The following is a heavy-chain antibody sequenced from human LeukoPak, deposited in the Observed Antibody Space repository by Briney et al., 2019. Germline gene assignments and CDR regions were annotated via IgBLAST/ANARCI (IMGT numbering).Heavy chain of an antibody. CDR1: GGSFSDDY. V-gene: IGHV4-34*01. CDR2: INHGGST. D-gene: IGHD6-13*01. CDR3: ARESSSWNNFDY. J-gene: IGHJ4*02. Sequence: PSETLSLTCAVYGGSFSDDYWSWIRQPTGKGLEWIGEINHGGSTNYNPSLKSRVTISIDTSKNRFSLNLNSVTAADTAIYYCARESSSWNNFDYWGQGSLVTVSS.